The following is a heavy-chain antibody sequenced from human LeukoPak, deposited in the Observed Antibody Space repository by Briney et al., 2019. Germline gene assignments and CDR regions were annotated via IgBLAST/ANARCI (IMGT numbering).Heavy chain of an antibody. D-gene: IGHD6-13*01. V-gene: IGHV3-9*01. CDR3: AKVRAAAGTFYFDY. CDR2: ISWNSGNI. J-gene: IGHJ4*02. CDR1: GFTFDDYA. Sequence: GGSLRLSCAASGFTFDDYAIHWVRQAPGKGLEWVSGISWNSGNIGYADSVKGRFTISRDNAKNSLYLQMNSLRAEDTALYYCAKVRAAAGTFYFDYRGQGTLVTVSS.